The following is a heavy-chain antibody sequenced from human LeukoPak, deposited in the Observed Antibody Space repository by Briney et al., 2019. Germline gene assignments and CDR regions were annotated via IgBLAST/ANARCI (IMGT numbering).Heavy chain of an antibody. CDR3: AREDGSSSYLFDY. V-gene: IGHV3-30-3*01. CDR2: ISYDGSNK. D-gene: IGHD6-6*01. J-gene: IGHJ4*02. Sequence: GRSLRLSCAASGFTFSSYAMHWVRQAPGKGLEWVAVISYDGSNKYYADPVKDRFTISRDNSKNTLYLQMNSLRAEDTAVYYCAREDGSSSYLFDYWGQGTLVTVSS. CDR1: GFTFSSYA.